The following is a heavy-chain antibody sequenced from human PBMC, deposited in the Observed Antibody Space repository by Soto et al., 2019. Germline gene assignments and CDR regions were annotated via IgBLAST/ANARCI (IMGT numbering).Heavy chain of an antibody. Sequence: QLQLQESGSGLVKPSQTLSLTCAVSGGSISSGGDSWSWIRQPPGKGLEWIGYIYHSGSTYYNPSLKSRVTISVDRSKNQFSLKLSSVTAADTAVYYCARAHYGDYGYGMDVWCQGTTVTVSS. CDR2: IYHSGST. D-gene: IGHD4-17*01. V-gene: IGHV4-30-2*01. CDR3: ARAHYGDYGYGMDV. CDR1: GGSISSGGDS. J-gene: IGHJ6*02.